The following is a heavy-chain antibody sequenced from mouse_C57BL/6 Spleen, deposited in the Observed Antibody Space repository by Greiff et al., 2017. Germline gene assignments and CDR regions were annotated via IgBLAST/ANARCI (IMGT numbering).Heavy chain of an antibody. V-gene: IGHV1-52*01. D-gene: IGHD2-5*01. CDR1: GYTFTSYW. CDR2: IDPSDSET. Sequence: QVQLQQPGAELVRPGSSVKLSCKASGYTFTSYWMHWVKQRPIQGLEWIGNIDPSDSETHYNQKFKDKATLTVDKSSSTAYMQLSSLTSEDSAVYYGARRGYYSNYEYFAYWGQGTTLTVSS. J-gene: IGHJ2*01. CDR3: ARRGYYSNYEYFAY.